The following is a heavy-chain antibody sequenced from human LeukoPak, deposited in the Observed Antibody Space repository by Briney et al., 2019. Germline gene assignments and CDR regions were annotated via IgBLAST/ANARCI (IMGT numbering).Heavy chain of an antibody. V-gene: IGHV4-34*01. CDR2: INHSGST. Sequence: SETLSLTCAVYGGSFSGYYWSWIRQPPGKGLEWIGEINHSGSTNYNPSLKSRVTISVDTSKNQFSLKPSSVTAADTAVYYCARGPRRSGSMGYWGQGTLVTVSS. CDR1: GGSFSGYY. CDR3: ARGPRRSGSMGY. J-gene: IGHJ4*02. D-gene: IGHD1-26*01.